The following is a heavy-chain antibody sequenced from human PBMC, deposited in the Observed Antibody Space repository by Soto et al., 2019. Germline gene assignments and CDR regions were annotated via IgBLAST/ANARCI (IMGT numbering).Heavy chain of an antibody. CDR3: ARIEMASIK. Sequence: PSETLSLTRSVSGASIRSGGYYWSWLRQSPGKGLEWIGHIYYTGSTFYSPSLKSRLTISLDTSKNQFSLDLRSVTAADTAMYYCARIEMASIKWGRGTLVTVSS. V-gene: IGHV4-31*03. CDR1: GASIRSGGYY. CDR2: IYYTGST. J-gene: IGHJ4*02.